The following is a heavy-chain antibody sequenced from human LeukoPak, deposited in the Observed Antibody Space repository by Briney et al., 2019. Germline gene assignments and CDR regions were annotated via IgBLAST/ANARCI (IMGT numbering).Heavy chain of an antibody. Sequence: GGSLRLSCAASGFTFSSYSMNWVRQAPGKGLEWVSYISSSSSTIYYADSVKGRFTISRDNAKNSLYLLMNSLRAEDTAVYYCARDAQQLVTPFAYWGQGTLVTVSS. V-gene: IGHV3-48*01. CDR3: ARDAQQLVTPFAY. CDR1: GFTFSSYS. CDR2: ISSSSSTI. J-gene: IGHJ4*02. D-gene: IGHD6-13*01.